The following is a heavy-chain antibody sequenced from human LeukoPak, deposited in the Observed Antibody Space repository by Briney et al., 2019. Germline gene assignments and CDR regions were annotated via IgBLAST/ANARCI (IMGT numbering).Heavy chain of an antibody. J-gene: IGHJ3*02. Sequence: ASVKVSCKASGYTFSSYDINWVRQATGQGLQWMGWMNPNSGNTFYAQKFQGRVTITRNTSISTAYMELSSLRSEDTAVYYCARIRDGYNDAYDIWGQGTMVTVSS. D-gene: IGHD5-24*01. CDR3: ARIRDGYNDAYDI. CDR2: MNPNSGNT. V-gene: IGHV1-8*03. CDR1: GYTFSSYD.